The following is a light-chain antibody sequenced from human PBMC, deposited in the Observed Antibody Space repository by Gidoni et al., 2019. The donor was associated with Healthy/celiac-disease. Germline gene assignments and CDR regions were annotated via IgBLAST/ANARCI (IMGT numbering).Light chain of an antibody. J-gene: IGKJ1*01. CDR2: WAS. V-gene: IGKV4-1*01. CDR1: QSVLYSSNNKNF. Sequence: IVMTQSPDSLAVSLGERATINCKSSQSVLYSSNNKNFFAWYQQKPGQPPQLLIYWASTRESGVPDRFSGSGSGTDFTLTISSLQAEDVAVYYCQQYYSTPLTFGQGTKVEIK. CDR3: QQYYSTPLT.